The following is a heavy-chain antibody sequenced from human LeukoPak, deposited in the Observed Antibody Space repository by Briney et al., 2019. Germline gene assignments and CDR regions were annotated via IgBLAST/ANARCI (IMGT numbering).Heavy chain of an antibody. CDR1: GYSFTDYY. CDR3: ARADRLHGGPYLIGP. J-gene: IGHJ5*02. V-gene: IGHV1-2*02. D-gene: IGHD3-16*01. CDR2: INPNSGST. Sequence: ASVKVSCKTSGYSFTDYYMHWVRQAPGQGLEWMGWINPNSGSTSSAQKFQGRVTMTRDTSITTVYMEVNWLTSDDTAMYYCARADRLHGGPYLIGPWDQGTLVTVSS.